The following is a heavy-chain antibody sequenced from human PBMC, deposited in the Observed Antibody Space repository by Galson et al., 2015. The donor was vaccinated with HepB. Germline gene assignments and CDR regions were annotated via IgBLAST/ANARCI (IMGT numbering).Heavy chain of an antibody. D-gene: IGHD1-7*01. V-gene: IGHV3-7*03. Sequence: SLRLSCAASGFTFSSYWMSWVRQAPGKGLEWVANIKQDGSEKYYVDSVKGRFTISRDNAKNSLYLQMNSLRAEDTAVYYCARDGARGNYRVHYHGMDVWGQGTTVTVSS. J-gene: IGHJ6*02. CDR3: ARDGARGNYRVHYHGMDV. CDR2: IKQDGSEK. CDR1: GFTFSSYW.